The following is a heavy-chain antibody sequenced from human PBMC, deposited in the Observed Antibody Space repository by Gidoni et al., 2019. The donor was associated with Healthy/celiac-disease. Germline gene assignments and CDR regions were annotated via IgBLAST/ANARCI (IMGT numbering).Heavy chain of an antibody. D-gene: IGHD1-7*01. CDR2: ISGSGGST. J-gene: IGHJ6*04. V-gene: IGHV3-23*01. CDR1: GFTFRSYA. Sequence: EVQLLESGGGLVQPGGYLILSCAASGFTFRSYAMSWVRQAPGKGLELVSAISGSGGSTYYADSVKGRFTISRDNSKNTLYLQMNSLRAEDTAVYYCARANWNYGNYYYGMDVWGKGTTVTVSS. CDR3: ARANWNYGNYYYGMDV.